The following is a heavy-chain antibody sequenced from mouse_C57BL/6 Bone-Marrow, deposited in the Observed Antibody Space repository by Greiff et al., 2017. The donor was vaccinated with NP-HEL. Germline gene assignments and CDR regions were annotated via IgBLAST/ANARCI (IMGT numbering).Heavy chain of an antibody. Sequence: EVQLQQSGPELVKPGASVKMSCKASGYTFTDYNMHWVKQSHGKSLEWIGYINPNNGGTSYNQKFKGKATLTVNKSSSTAYMELRSLTSEDSAVYYCARSYYGSYYFDCWGQGTTLTVSS. CDR1: GYTFTDYN. CDR3: ARSYYGSYYFDC. J-gene: IGHJ2*01. D-gene: IGHD1-1*01. CDR2: INPNNGGT. V-gene: IGHV1-22*01.